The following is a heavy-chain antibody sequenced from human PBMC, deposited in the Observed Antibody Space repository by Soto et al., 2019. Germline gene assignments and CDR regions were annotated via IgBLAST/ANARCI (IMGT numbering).Heavy chain of an antibody. V-gene: IGHV3-23*01. D-gene: IGHD6-13*01. Sequence: EVQLLESGGGLVQPGGSLRLSCAVSGFTLSSSAMSWVRQAPGKGLEWVSSISVSGGSTYYADSVKGRFTIYRDNSKNTLYLQMKSLRDEDTAVYYCAKDFKAAGYFDHWGQGTLVTVSS. CDR1: GFTLSSSA. CDR3: AKDFKAAGYFDH. CDR2: ISVSGGST. J-gene: IGHJ4*02.